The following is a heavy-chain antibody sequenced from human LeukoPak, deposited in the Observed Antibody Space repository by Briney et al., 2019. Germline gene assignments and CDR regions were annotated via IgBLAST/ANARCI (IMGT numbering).Heavy chain of an antibody. D-gene: IGHD2-2*02. Sequence: ASVKVSCKTSGYSFTDYYMHWVRQAPGQGLEWMGWINPNSGGTSSARKFQGRVTMTTDTSTSTAYMELRSLRSDDTAVYYCARAGLLGYCSSTSCYRYYYYYMDVWGKGTTVTVSS. V-gene: IGHV1-2*02. CDR3: ARAGLLGYCSSTSCYRYYYYYMDV. CDR2: INPNSGGT. CDR1: GYSFTDYY. J-gene: IGHJ6*03.